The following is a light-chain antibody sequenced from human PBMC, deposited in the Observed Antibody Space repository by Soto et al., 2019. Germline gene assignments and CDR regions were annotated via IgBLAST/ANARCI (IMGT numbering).Light chain of an antibody. CDR3: CSYAGSSTFE. CDR2: EGS. Sequence: QSALTQPASVSGSPGQSITISCTGTSSDVGSYNLASWYQQHPGKAPKLMIYEGSKRPSGVSNRFSGSKSGNTASLTISGLQAEDEADYYCCSYAGSSTFEFGGGTKLTVL. V-gene: IGLV2-23*03. J-gene: IGLJ2*01. CDR1: SSDVGSYNL.